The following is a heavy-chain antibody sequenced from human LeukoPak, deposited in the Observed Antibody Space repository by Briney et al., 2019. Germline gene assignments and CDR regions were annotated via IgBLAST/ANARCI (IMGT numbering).Heavy chain of an antibody. CDR3: ARQRVGSGWYYFDY. V-gene: IGHV4-4*09. CDR2: IYTSGST. Sequence: SQTLSLTCTVSGGSISSYYWSWIRQPPGKGLEWIGYIYTSGSTNYNPSLKSRVTISVDTSKNQFSLKLSSVTAADTAVYYCARQRVGSGWYYFDYWGQGTLVTV. J-gene: IGHJ4*02. D-gene: IGHD6-19*01. CDR1: GGSISSYY.